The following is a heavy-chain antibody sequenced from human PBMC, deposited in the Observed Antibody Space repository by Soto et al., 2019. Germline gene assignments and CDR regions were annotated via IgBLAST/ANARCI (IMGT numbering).Heavy chain of an antibody. CDR2: INTDGSST. D-gene: IGHD1-26*01. CDR3: ARASGSNIHFDY. Sequence: GGSLRLSCAASGLTFSSYWMHWVRQAPGKGLVWVSRINTDGSSTTYADSVKGRFTISRDNTKNTLYLQMNSLRVEDTAVYYCARASGSNIHFDYWGRGT. CDR1: GLTFSSYW. V-gene: IGHV3-74*01. J-gene: IGHJ4*02.